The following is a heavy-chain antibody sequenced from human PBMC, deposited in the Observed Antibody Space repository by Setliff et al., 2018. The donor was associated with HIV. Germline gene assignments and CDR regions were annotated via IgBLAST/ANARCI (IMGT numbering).Heavy chain of an antibody. V-gene: IGHV4-39*01. CDR2: LYNSGST. D-gene: IGHD6-13*01. J-gene: IGHJ3*02. CDR3: ARRYSSSGYAYDI. Sequence: TSETLSLTCTVSGGSVSTSGYYWGWIRQPPGKGLEWIGSLYNSGSTNYSPSLKSRVTISVDTSKNQFSLKLTSVTAADTAIYTCARRYSSSGYAYDIWGQGTMVTVSS. CDR1: GGSVSTSGYY.